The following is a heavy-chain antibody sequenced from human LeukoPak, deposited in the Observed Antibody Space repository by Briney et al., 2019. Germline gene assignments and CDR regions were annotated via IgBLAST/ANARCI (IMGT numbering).Heavy chain of an antibody. D-gene: IGHD1-26*01. CDR2: IHYTGST. V-gene: IGHV4-59*01. J-gene: IGHJ4*02. CDR1: SGSISTYY. CDR3: ARSSGSRYYIDY. Sequence: SETLSLTCTVSSGSISTYYWTWIRQPPGKRLEWIGFIHYTGSTNYNPSLKSRVTISVDTSKNQFSLKLNSVTAADTAVYYCARSSGSRYYIDYWGQGALVTVSS.